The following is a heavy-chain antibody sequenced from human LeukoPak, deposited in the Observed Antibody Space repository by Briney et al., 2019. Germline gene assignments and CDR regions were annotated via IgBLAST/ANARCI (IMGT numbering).Heavy chain of an antibody. CDR2: INHSGST. J-gene: IGHJ6*03. Sequence: SETLSLTCAVYGGSFSGYYWSWIRQPPGKGLEWIGEINHSGSTNYNPSLKSRVTISVDTSKNQFSLKLSSVTAADTAVYYCARLRRYYGSGSYQIIAYRYYYMDVWGKGTTVTISS. D-gene: IGHD3-10*01. CDR3: ARLRRYYGSGSYQIIAYRYYYMDV. CDR1: GGSFSGYY. V-gene: IGHV4-34*01.